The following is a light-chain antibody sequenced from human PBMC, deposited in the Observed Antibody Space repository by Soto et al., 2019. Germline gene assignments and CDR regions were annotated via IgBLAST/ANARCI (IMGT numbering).Light chain of an antibody. CDR2: QVS. CDR3: IYPATSTTWV. CDR1: SSDVGAYNY. Sequence: QSALTQPASVSGSPGQSITISCTGTSSDVGAYNYVSWFQQHPGKAPKLMIFQVSNRPSGVSDRFSGSKSGNTASLTISGLEDEDEADYYCIYPATSTTWVFGGGTKLTVL. J-gene: IGLJ3*02. V-gene: IGLV2-14*01.